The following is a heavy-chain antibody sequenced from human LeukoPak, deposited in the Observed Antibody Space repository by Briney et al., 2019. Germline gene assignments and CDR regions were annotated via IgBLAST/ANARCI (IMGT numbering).Heavy chain of an antibody. J-gene: IGHJ4*02. CDR3: ARFTAVGTTRMPFDY. V-gene: IGHV3-7*05. D-gene: IGHD1-26*01. CDR2: IKEDGSER. CDR1: GLTFSSYW. Sequence: GGSLRLSCAASGLTFSSYWMTWVRQAPGKGLEWVANIKEDGSERYYVDSVKGRFTISRDNAKNSLYLQMNTLRAEDTAVYYCARFTAVGTTRMPFDYWGQGTLVTVSS.